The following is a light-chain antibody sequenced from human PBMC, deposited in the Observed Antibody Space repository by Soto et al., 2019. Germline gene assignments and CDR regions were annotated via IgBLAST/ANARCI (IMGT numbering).Light chain of an antibody. J-gene: IGKJ4*01. Sequence: DIQMTQSPSTLSASVGDRVTITCRASQSISSWLVWYQQKPGKAPKLLMYDASNLESGVPSRFSGSGSGTEFTLTISSLQPDDFATYYCQQYYSYSGLTFGGGTKVEIK. CDR3: QQYYSYSGLT. CDR1: QSISSW. CDR2: DAS. V-gene: IGKV1-5*01.